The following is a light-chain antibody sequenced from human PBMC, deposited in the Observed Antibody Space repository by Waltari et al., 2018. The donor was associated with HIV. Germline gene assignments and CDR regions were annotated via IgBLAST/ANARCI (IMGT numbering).Light chain of an antibody. CDR2: GAS. CDR1: QSVTSN. CDR3: QQYDNWLA. Sequence: VMTQSPATLSVSPGERATLSCRASQSVTSNLAWYQLKPGQAPRLLMYGASTRATGIPARCSGSGSGTEFTLTISSLQSEDFAVYVCQQYDNWLAFGGGTKVEIK. J-gene: IGKJ4*01. V-gene: IGKV3-15*01.